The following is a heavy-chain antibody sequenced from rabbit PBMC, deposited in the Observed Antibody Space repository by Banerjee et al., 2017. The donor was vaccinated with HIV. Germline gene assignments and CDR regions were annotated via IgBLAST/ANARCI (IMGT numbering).Heavy chain of an antibody. Sequence: QSLEESGGDLVKPGASLTLTCTVSGFSLSTYHMGWVRQAPGKGLEFIGWISNGGSAYYATWAKGRFTISKTSSTTVTLQMTSLTAADTATYFCARYIGGDYYDLWGPGTLVTVS. D-gene: IGHD2-1*01. V-gene: IGHV1S40*01. J-gene: IGHJ4*01. CDR1: GFSLSTYH. CDR2: ISNGGSA. CDR3: ARYIGGDYYDL.